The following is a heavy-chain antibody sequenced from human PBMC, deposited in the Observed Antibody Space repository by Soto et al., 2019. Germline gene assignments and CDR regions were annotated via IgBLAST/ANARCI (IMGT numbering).Heavy chain of an antibody. Sequence: SETLSLTCTVSGGSIRSYYWSWIRQPPGKGLEWIGYIYYRGSTDYNPSLKSRVTMSIDTSKNQFSLKLSSVTAADAAVYYCARYYYDTSGYYYAYWGQGSLVTVSS. J-gene: IGHJ4*02. CDR2: IYYRGST. D-gene: IGHD3-22*01. CDR1: GGSIRSYY. V-gene: IGHV4-59*01. CDR3: ARYYYDTSGYYYAY.